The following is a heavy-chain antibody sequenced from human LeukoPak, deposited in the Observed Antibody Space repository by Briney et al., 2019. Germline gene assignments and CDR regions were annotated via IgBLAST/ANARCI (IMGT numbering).Heavy chain of an antibody. J-gene: IGHJ5*02. Sequence: VGSLRLSCAASGFTFSIYTMNWVRQAPGKGLKWISYISTNTGTRWYGDSVKVRFSIFRDNAKKSLFLHLNSLRAEDTAVYYCVRDLTIVGVAQVHHWGQGTLVTVS. D-gene: IGHD1-26*01. V-gene: IGHV3-48*01. CDR3: VRDLTIVGVAQVHH. CDR1: GFTFSIYT. CDR2: ISTNTGTR.